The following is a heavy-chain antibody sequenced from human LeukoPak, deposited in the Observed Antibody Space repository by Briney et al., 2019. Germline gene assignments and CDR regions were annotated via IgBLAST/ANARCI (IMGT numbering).Heavy chain of an antibody. Sequence: SETLSLTCTVSGGSISSYYWSWIRQPPGKGLEWIGYIYYSGTTYYNPSLKSRVTISVDTSKNQFSLKLSSVTAADTAVYYCARDRVLDSSGYYGLDAFDIWGQGTMVTVSS. V-gene: IGHV4-59*12. D-gene: IGHD3-22*01. CDR3: ARDRVLDSSGYYGLDAFDI. CDR2: IYYSGTT. J-gene: IGHJ3*02. CDR1: GGSISSYY.